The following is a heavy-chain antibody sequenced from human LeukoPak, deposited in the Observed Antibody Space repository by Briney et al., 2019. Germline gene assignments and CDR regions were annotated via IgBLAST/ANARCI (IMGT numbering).Heavy chain of an antibody. CDR1: GYTFTGYY. D-gene: IGHD6-19*01. V-gene: IGHV1-2*02. CDR2: INPNSGGT. CDR3: ARDRRQGSGWPTINWFDP. J-gene: IGHJ5*02. Sequence: GASVKVSFKASGYTFTGYYMHWVRQAPGQGLEWMGWINPNSGGTNYAQKFQGRVTMARDTSISTAYMELSRLRSDDTAVYYCARDRRQGSGWPTINWFDPWGQGTLVTVSS.